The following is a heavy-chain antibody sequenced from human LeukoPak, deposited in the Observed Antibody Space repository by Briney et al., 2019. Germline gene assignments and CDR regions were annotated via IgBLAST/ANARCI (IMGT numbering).Heavy chain of an antibody. J-gene: IGHJ6*02. CDR3: AREPSQPKGIVAHQTNYGMDV. CDR1: GYTFTSYY. D-gene: IGHD6-6*01. CDR2: INPSGGST. V-gene: IGHV1-46*01. Sequence: ASVKVSCKASGYTFTSYYMHWVRQAPGQGLEWMGIINPSGGSTSYAQKFQGRVTMTRDTSTSTVYMELSSLRSEDTAVYYCAREPSQPKGIVAHQTNYGMDVWGQGTTVTVSS.